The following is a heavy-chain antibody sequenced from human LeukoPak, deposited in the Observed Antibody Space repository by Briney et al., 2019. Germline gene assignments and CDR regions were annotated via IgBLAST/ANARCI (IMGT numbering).Heavy chain of an antibody. CDR1: GASITTYY. CDR2: IYYSGST. D-gene: IGHD1-26*01. CDR3: ARDWELGY. V-gene: IGHV4-59*01. J-gene: IGHJ4*02. Sequence: SETLSLTCTVSGASITTYYLNWIRQPPGKGLEWIGYIYYSGSTNYNPSLKSRVTISLDTSKNQFSLHLISVTAADTDAYYCARDWELGYWGQGTLVTVSS.